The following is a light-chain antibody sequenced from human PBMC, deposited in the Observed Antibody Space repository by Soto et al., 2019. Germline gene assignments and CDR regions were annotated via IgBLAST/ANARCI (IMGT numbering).Light chain of an antibody. Sequence: EIVMTQSPVALSVSPGESAALSCRASQSVGRNFAWYQQRPGQAPRVLIYGTSTRATGVPARFSGGGSGTDCTRTISSLQSEDFAVYYCQQYNKWPYTCGQGTRLEIK. V-gene: IGKV3-15*01. CDR2: GTS. CDR1: QSVGRN. CDR3: QQYNKWPYT. J-gene: IGKJ2*01.